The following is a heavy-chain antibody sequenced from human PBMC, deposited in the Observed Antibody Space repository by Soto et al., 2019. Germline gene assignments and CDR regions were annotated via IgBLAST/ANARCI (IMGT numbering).Heavy chain of an antibody. Sequence: QITLKESGPTLVKPTQTLTLTCTFSGFSLSTSGVGVGWIRQPPGKALEWLALIYWDDDKRYSPSLKSRLTITKDTSKNQVVLTMTNMDPVDTATYYCAQSKSGILYYYYYMDVWGKGTTVTVSS. CDR3: AQSKSGILYYYYYMDV. J-gene: IGHJ6*03. CDR1: GFSLSTSGVG. V-gene: IGHV2-5*02. CDR2: IYWDDDK. D-gene: IGHD3-3*01.